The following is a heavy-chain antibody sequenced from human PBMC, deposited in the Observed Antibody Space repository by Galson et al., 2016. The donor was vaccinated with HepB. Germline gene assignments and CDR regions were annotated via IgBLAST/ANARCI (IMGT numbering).Heavy chain of an antibody. CDR1: GFTFSFSNYA. J-gene: IGHJ4*02. CDR2: INDTPDRT. V-gene: IGHV3-23*01. D-gene: IGHD6-19*01. Sequence: SLRLSCAASGFTFSFSNYAMTWLRQAPGKGLESGTAINDTPDRTYYADSVKGRFTIARDKSKSTVFLQMSSLRAEDTAVYYCAKPHTRGWLTSFDHWGQGTLVTVSS. CDR3: AKPHTRGWLTSFDH.